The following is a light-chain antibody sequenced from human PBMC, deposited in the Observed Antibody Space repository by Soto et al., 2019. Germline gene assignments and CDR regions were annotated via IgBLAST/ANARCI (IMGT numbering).Light chain of an antibody. CDR1: SSDVGGYNY. CDR3: NSRTSSGSSV. J-gene: IGLJ2*01. V-gene: IGLV2-14*01. Sequence: QSVLTQPASVSGSPGQSITISCTGASSDVGGYNYVSWYQQHPGRAPKLMLYEVSKRPSGVPNRFSGSKSGNTASLTISGLQADDEAEYYCNSRTSSGSSVFGGGTQLTVL. CDR2: EVS.